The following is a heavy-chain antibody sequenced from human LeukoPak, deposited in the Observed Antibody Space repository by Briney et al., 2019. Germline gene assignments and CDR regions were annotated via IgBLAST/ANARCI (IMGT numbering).Heavy chain of an antibody. CDR3: AKDDIVTTFLY. CDR1: GFTFSSYD. V-gene: IGHV3-13*01. CDR2: IGTAGDT. Sequence: GGSLRRSCAASGFTFSSYDRHWVRQPTGKGLEWVSAIGTAGDTYYSHSVKGRFTISRDNSKNTLYLQMNSLRAEDTAVYYCAKDDIVTTFLYWGQGTLVTVSS. J-gene: IGHJ4*02. D-gene: IGHD5-12*01.